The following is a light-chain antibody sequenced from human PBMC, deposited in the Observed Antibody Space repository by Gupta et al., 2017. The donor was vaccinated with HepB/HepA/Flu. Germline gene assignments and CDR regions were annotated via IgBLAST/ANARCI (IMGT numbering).Light chain of an antibody. CDR2: AAS. V-gene: IGKV1-39*01. J-gene: IGKJ4*01. Sequence: IQMTQSPSSLSASVGDRVTITCRASQSISSYLNWYQQKPGKAPKLLIYAASSLQSGVPTRFSGSGSGTDFTLTISRLQPEDCATYYCQQSDSTPLTFGGGTKVEIK. CDR3: QQSDSTPLT. CDR1: QSISSY.